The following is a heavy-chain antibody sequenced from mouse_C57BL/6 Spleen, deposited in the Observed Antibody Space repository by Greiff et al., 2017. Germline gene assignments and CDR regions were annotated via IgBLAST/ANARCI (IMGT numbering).Heavy chain of an antibody. J-gene: IGHJ4*01. CDR1: GYTFTSYW. CDR2: IHPNSGST. V-gene: IGHV1-64*01. Sequence: QVQLKESGAELVKPGASVKLSCKASGYTFTSYWMHWVKQRPGQGLEWIGMIHPNSGSTNYNEKFKSKATLTVDKSSSTAYMQLSSLTSEDSAVYYCARGDDGYYAMDYWGQGTSVTVSS. CDR3: ARGDDGYYAMDY. D-gene: IGHD2-3*01.